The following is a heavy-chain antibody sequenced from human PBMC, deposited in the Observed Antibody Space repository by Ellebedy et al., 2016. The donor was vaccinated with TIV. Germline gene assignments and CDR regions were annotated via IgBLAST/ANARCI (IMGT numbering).Heavy chain of an antibody. CDR3: AKDPTSRAGYYLEAFDI. CDR1: GFTFSSYA. J-gene: IGHJ3*02. CDR2: ISGSGGST. V-gene: IGHV3-23*01. D-gene: IGHD3-9*01. Sequence: PGGSLRLSCAASGFTFSSYAMSWVRQAPGKGLEWVSAISGSGGSTYYADSVKGRFTISRDNSKNTLYLQMNSLRAEDTAVYYCAKDPTSRAGYYLEAFDIWGQGTMVTVSS.